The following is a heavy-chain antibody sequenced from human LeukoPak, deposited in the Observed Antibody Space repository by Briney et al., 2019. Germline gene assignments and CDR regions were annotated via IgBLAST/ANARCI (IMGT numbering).Heavy chain of an antibody. D-gene: IGHD6-13*01. J-gene: IGHJ4*02. CDR3: AKSSFAAAGL. CDR2: IYSGGST. V-gene: IGHV3-66*02. Sequence: PGGSLRLSCAASGFTVSNHYMSWVRQAPGKGLEWVSVIYSGGSTYYADSVKGRFTISRDNAKRSLYLQMNSLRAEDTAVYYCAKSSFAAAGLWGQGTLVTVSS. CDR1: GFTVSNHY.